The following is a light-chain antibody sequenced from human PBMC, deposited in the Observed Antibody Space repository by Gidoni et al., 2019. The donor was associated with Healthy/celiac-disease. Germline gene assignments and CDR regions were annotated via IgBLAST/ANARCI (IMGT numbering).Light chain of an antibody. V-gene: IGKV3-11*01. J-gene: IGKJ4*01. Sequence: EFLLTQSPATLSLSPGERATLSCRASQSVSSYYAWYQQKPGQAPRLLISDASNSDTGIQARLRGGESGTNFTLTIRSLEPEDFTVYNCQQRRNWPPVTFGGXTKVEIK. CDR3: QQRRNWPPVT. CDR2: DAS. CDR1: QSVSSY.